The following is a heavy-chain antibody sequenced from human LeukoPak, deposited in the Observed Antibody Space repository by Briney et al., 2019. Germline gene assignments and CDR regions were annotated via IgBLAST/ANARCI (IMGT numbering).Heavy chain of an antibody. J-gene: IGHJ6*04. CDR1: GGTFSSYV. Sequence: SEKVSCKASGGTFSSYVISWVRQAPGQGLEWMGGIIPIFGTPNYAQKFQGRVTITADKSTSTAYMELSSLRSEDTAVYYCASATLRCSGGSCYEMDVWGKGTTVTVSS. CDR2: IIPIFGTP. CDR3: ASATLRCSGGSCYEMDV. D-gene: IGHD2-15*01. V-gene: IGHV1-69*06.